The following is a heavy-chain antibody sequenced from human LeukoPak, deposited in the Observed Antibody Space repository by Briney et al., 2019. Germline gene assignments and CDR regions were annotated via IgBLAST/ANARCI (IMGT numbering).Heavy chain of an antibody. J-gene: IGHJ4*02. Sequence: ASVKVSCKASGGTFSSYAISWVRQAPGQGLEWMGGVIPIFGTANYAQKFQGRVTITTDESTSTAYMELSSLRSEDTAVYYCGRARGIVGRTSGPYYFANWAREPWSPSPQ. V-gene: IGHV1-69*05. CDR1: GGTFSSYA. D-gene: IGHD2-2*01. CDR3: GRARGIVGRTSGPYYFAN. CDR2: VIPIFGTA.